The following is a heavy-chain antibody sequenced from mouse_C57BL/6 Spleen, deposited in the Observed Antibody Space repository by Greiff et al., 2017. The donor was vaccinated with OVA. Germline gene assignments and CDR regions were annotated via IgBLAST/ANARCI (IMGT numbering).Heavy chain of an antibody. CDR3: ARPDGNYPAWFAY. CDR2: ISSGSSTI. V-gene: IGHV5-17*01. D-gene: IGHD2-1*01. CDR1: GFTFSDYG. Sequence: EVKVVESGGGLVKPGGSLKLSCAASGFTFSDYGMHWVRQAPEKGLEWVAYISSGSSTIYYADTVKGRFTISRDNAKNTLFLQMTSLRSEDTAMYYCARPDGNYPAWFAYWGQGTLVTVSA. J-gene: IGHJ3*01.